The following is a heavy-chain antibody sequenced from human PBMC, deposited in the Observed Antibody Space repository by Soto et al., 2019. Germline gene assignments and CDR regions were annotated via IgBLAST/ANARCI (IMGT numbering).Heavy chain of an antibody. Sequence: EVQLLESGGGLVQPGGSLRLSCAASGFTFSSYAMSWVRQAPGKGLEWVSAISGSGGSTYYADSVKGRFTISRDNSKNTLYLQMKSLRAEATAVYYCGVVVVVPAAIGISGMDVWGQGTTVTVSS. J-gene: IGHJ6*02. D-gene: IGHD2-2*02. CDR3: GVVVVVPAAIGISGMDV. CDR2: ISGSGGST. CDR1: GFTFSSYA. V-gene: IGHV3-23*01.